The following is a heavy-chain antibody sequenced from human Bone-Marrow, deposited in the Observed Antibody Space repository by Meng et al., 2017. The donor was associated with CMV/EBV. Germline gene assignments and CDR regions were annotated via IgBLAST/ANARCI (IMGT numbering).Heavy chain of an antibody. V-gene: IGHV3-53*01. CDR1: GFTFSSYA. J-gene: IGHJ4*01. D-gene: IGHD1-1*01. Sequence: GGSLRLSCAASGFTFSSYAMSWVRQAPGKGLQWVSVIYSTGHTFYADSVKGRFTISRDKSKNTLHLQMNSLRAEDTAVYYCARDTSWNDRVDWGQGTLVTVSS. CDR2: IYSTGHT. CDR3: ARDTSWNDRVD.